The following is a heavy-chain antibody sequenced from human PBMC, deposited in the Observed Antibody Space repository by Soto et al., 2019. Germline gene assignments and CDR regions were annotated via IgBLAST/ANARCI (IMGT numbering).Heavy chain of an antibody. Sequence: QVQLVESGGDVVQPGRSLRLSCAASGFTFSNYGMHWARQAPGKGLEWVAAILYDGSNKYYADSVKGRFTISRDNSKNPLYLQMNSLRAEDTSVYYCAGGTYYFDKCCQGTLVTVSS. CDR3: AGGTYYFDK. V-gene: IGHV3-33*01. CDR2: ILYDGSNK. D-gene: IGHD1-26*01. J-gene: IGHJ4*02. CDR1: GFTFSNYG.